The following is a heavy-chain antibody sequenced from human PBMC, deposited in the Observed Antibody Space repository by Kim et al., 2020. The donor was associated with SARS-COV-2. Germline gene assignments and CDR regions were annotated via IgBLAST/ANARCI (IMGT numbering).Heavy chain of an antibody. D-gene: IGHD1-26*01. J-gene: IGHJ4*02. CDR2: IKSDGSTT. V-gene: IGHV3-74*01. CDR3: ARWGPAVGATTPPFDY. CDR1: GFTFSSYW. Sequence: GGSLRLSCAASGFTFSSYWMHWVRQAPGKGLVWVSRIKSDGSTTSYADSVKGRFTISRDNAKNTLYLQMNSLRAEDTSIYYCARWGPAVGATTPPFDYWGQGTLVTVSS.